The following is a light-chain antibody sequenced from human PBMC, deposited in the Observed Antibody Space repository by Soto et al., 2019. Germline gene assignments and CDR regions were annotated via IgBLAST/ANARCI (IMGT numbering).Light chain of an antibody. CDR3: QQRDNWPWT. V-gene: IGKV3-11*01. Sequence: EIVLTQSPATLSLSPGERATLSCRASQSVRSNLAWYQHKPGQAHRLLIYDVSNRATGIPGRFSGSGFGTDLTLTISNGEPEDLAVYDFQQRDNWPWTVGQVDKVDI. CDR1: QSVRSN. CDR2: DVS. J-gene: IGKJ1*01.